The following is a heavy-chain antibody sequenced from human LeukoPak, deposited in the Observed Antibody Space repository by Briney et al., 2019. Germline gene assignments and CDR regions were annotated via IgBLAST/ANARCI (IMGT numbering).Heavy chain of an antibody. Sequence: GGSLRLSCAAAGFTFSSYGMSWVRQAPGKGLEWVSAISGSGGSTYYADSVKGRFTISRDKPKNTLYLQMNSLRAEDTAVYYCAKNWITALVTPVLDYWGQGTLVTVSS. D-gene: IGHD4-23*01. CDR2: ISGSGGST. CDR1: GFTFSSYG. J-gene: IGHJ4*02. V-gene: IGHV3-23*01. CDR3: AKNWITALVTPVLDY.